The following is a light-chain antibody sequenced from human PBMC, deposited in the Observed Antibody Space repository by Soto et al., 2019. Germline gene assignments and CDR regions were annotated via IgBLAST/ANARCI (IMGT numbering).Light chain of an antibody. CDR1: SSDVGAYNY. V-gene: IGLV2-11*01. CDR2: DVS. Sequence: SVLTQPRSVSGSPGQSVTISCTGTSSDVGAYNYVSWYQQHPGKAPKLMTYDVSKRPSGVPDRFSGSKSGNTASLTISGLQAEDEADYYCCSYAANYSYVFGTGTKVTV. CDR3: CSYAANYSYV. J-gene: IGLJ1*01.